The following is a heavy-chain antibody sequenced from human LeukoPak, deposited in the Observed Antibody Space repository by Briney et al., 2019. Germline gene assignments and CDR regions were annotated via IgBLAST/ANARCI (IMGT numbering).Heavy chain of an antibody. D-gene: IGHD4-17*01. J-gene: IGHJ3*01. V-gene: IGHV4-59*08. CDR1: GGSISSYY. CDR2: IFHDGTT. Sequence: PSETLSLTCTVSGGSISSYYWSWIRQPPGKGLEWIGSIFHDGTTYYNPSLKSRVTISLESSKNQFSLKLGSVTAADTAIYYCARKFGVAYYGDPRGSFDVWSPGTLVTVSS. CDR3: ARKFGVAYYGDPRGSFDV.